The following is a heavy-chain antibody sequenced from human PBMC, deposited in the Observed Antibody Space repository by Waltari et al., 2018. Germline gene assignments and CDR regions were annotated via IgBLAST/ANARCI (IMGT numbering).Heavy chain of an antibody. V-gene: IGHV1-69*14. J-gene: IGHJ4*02. D-gene: IGHD4-4*01. CDR3: ARDLAPATTARYFYY. CDR1: GVPFSSYA. Sequence: QVQLVQSGAEVKKPGSPVKVSCKASGVPFSSYAILLVRPAPGQGLEWMGGIIPIFGTANYAQKFQGRVTITADKSTSTAYRELSSLRSEDTAVYYCARDLAPATTARYFYYWGQGTLVTVSS. CDR2: IIPIFGTA.